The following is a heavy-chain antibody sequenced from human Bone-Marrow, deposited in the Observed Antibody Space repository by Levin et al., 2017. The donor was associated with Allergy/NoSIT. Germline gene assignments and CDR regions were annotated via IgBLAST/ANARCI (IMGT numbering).Heavy chain of an antibody. V-gene: IGHV3-30-3*01. CDR1: GFTFNSHA. Sequence: PGGSLRLSCAASGFTFNSHAMHWVRQAPGKGLEWVAVVSANGNNKYYADSMEGRFTISRDNAERTLFLQMNSLRSEDTALYYCARDIYCSGTVGCMDVWGQGTTVTVSS. CDR2: VSANGNNK. D-gene: IGHD2-2*01. J-gene: IGHJ6*02. CDR3: ARDIYCSGTVGCMDV.